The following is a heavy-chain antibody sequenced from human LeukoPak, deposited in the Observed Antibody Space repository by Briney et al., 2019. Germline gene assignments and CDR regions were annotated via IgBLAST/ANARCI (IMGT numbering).Heavy chain of an antibody. CDR1: GDSVSSSNSF. V-gene: IGHV4-39*02. Sequence: SETLSLTCTVSGDSVSSSNSFWGWIRRPPGKGLEWIGSFHYSGSTFYNPSLKSRLTISVDTSKNHFSLKLTSVTAADSAVYYCARHEYQVFPPANWFDPWGQGTLVTVSS. CDR2: FHYSGST. D-gene: IGHD6-6*01. CDR3: ARHEYQVFPPANWFDP. J-gene: IGHJ5*02.